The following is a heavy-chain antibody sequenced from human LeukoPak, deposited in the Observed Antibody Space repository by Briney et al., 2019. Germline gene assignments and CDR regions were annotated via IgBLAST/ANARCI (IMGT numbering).Heavy chain of an antibody. CDR2: MNPNSGNT. Sequence: ASVKVSCKASGYTFTSYDINWVRQATRQGLEWMGWMNPNSGNTGYAQQFQGRVTITRNTSISTAYMELSSLRSEDTAVYYRARFLPLRDFWSGYNADYYMDVWGKGTTVTVSS. V-gene: IGHV1-8*03. D-gene: IGHD3-3*01. CDR3: ARFLPLRDFWSGYNADYYMDV. J-gene: IGHJ6*03. CDR1: GYTFTSYD.